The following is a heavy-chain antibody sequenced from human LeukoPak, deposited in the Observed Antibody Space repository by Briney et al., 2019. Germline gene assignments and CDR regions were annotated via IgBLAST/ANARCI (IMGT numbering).Heavy chain of an antibody. J-gene: IGHJ3*02. CDR3: ARELGVGVIGDAFDI. V-gene: IGHV3-74*01. Sequence: GGSLRLSCAASGFTLSGYWMHWVRQAPGKGLVWVSRINSDGSSTTYADSVKGRFTISRDHAKNTLSLQMNSLSAEGTAVYYCARELGVGVIGDAFDIWGQGTMVTVSS. D-gene: IGHD3-22*01. CDR2: INSDGSST. CDR1: GFTLSGYW.